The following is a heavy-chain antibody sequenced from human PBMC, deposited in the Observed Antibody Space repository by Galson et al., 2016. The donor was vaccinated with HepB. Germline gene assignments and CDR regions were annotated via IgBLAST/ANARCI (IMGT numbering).Heavy chain of an antibody. J-gene: IGHJ4*02. CDR2: ISVSEST. CDR1: GGSFDSYY. D-gene: IGHD1-7*01. Sequence: ETLSLTCTVSGGSFDSYYWSWIRQPAGKGLEWIGRISVSESTKYNPSLKSRVSMSIDRSKKHFSLKLSSPTAADTAVYYCARDVDGNYLFDYWGQGILVTVSS. CDR3: ARDVDGNYLFDY. V-gene: IGHV4-4*07.